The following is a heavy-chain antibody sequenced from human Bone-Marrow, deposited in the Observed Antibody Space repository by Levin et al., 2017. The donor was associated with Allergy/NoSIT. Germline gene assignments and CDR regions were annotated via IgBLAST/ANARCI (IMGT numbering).Heavy chain of an antibody. D-gene: IGHD3-9*01. CDR2: IKPDGSDK. Sequence: HPGGSLRLSCAASGFTSSSYWLTWVRQAPGKGLEWLAKIKPDGSDKSYVDSVKGRFTISRDNAQNSLYLQMNSLRVEDTAVYYCVRFHTYAGYWHLDLWGRGTLVTVSS. CDR3: VRFHTYAGYWHLDL. CDR1: GFTSSSYW. J-gene: IGHJ2*01. V-gene: IGHV3-7*01.